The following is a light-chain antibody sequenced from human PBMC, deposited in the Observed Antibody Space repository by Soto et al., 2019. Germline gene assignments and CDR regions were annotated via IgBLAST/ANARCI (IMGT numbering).Light chain of an antibody. CDR2: AAS. J-gene: IGKJ1*01. CDR1: QSISSW. CDR3: QKYNSAPRT. Sequence: DIQMTQSPSTLSASVGDRVTVTCRASQSISSWLAWYQQKPGEAPKLLIYAASTLQSGVPSRFSGSGSGTDFTLTISSLQPEDVATYYCQKYNSAPRTFDQGTKVDIK. V-gene: IGKV1-27*01.